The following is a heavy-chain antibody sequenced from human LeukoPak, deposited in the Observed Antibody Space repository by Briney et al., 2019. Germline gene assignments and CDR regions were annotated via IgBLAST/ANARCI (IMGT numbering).Heavy chain of an antibody. CDR3: ATCSGTYRDY. V-gene: IGHV3-21*01. J-gene: IGHJ4*02. Sequence: GGSLRLSCAASGFTVSTHNMNWVRQAPGKGLEWVSSITSGSTYVFYADSVKGRFTISRDNAKNSLYLQMSSLRADDTAVYYCATCSGTYRDYWGQGTLVTVSS. CDR2: ITSGSTYV. CDR1: GFTVSTHN. D-gene: IGHD1-26*01.